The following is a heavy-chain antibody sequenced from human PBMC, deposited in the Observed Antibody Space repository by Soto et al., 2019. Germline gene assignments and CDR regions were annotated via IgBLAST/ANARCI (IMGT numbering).Heavy chain of an antibody. CDR2: INPSGGST. CDR1: GYTFTSYY. D-gene: IGHD6-13*01. V-gene: IGHV1-46*03. J-gene: IGHJ6*03. CDR3: ARGQEQTYWGGSSWTSDYYYYYYMDV. Sequence: ASVKVSCKASGYTFTSYYMHWVRQAPGQGLEWMGIINPSGGSTSYAQKFQGRVTMTRDTSTSTVYMELSSLRSEDTAVYYCARGQEQTYWGGSSWTSDYYYYYYMDVWGKGTTVTVSS.